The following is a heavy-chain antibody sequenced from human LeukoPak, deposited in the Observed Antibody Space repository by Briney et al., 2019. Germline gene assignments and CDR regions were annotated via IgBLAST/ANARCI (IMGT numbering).Heavy chain of an antibody. CDR2: INPNSGGT. CDR1: EYTFIGYY. D-gene: IGHD3-3*01. V-gene: IGHV1-2*02. J-gene: IGHJ6*02. CDR3: ARGGDFWSGSDPYGMDV. Sequence: ASVKVSCKASEYTFIGYYMHWVRQAPGRGLEWMAWINPNSGGTNYAQKFQGRVALTRDTSISTAYMELSRLRSDDTAVYYCARGGDFWSGSDPYGMDVWGQGTTVTVSS.